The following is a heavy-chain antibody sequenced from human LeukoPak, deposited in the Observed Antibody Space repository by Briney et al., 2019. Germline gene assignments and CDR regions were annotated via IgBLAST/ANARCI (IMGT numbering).Heavy chain of an antibody. Sequence: PSETLSLTCTVSGVSISSYYWSWIRQPPGKGLEWIGYISDSGSTDYNPSLKSRVTISVDTSKNQFSLKLSSVTAADTAVYYCARHSTGSQGHDAFDIWGQGTMVTVSS. CDR1: GVSISSYY. CDR2: ISDSGST. J-gene: IGHJ3*02. CDR3: ARHSTGSQGHDAFDI. D-gene: IGHD3-10*01. V-gene: IGHV4-59*08.